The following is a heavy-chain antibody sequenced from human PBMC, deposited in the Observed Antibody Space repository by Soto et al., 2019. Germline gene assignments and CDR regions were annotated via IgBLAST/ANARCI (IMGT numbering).Heavy chain of an antibody. CDR1: GYTFTGYY. J-gene: IGHJ6*02. D-gene: IGHD2-21*02. CDR2: INPNSGGT. Sequence: GASVKVSCKASGYTFTGYYMHWVRQAPGQGLEWMGWINPNSGGTNYAQKFQGRVTMTRDTSISTAYMELSRLRSDDTAVYYCAREYCGGDCFSRYYHYGMDVWGQGTTVTVYS. V-gene: IGHV1-2*02. CDR3: AREYCGGDCFSRYYHYGMDV.